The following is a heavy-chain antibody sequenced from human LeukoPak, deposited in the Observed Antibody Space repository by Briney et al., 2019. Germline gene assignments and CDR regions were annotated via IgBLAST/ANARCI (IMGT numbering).Heavy chain of an antibody. CDR2: ISGSGGST. J-gene: IGHJ4*02. D-gene: IGHD5-18*01. V-gene: IGHV3-23*01. CDR3: AKDSKRYSYGENYYFDY. Sequence: GGSLRLSCAVSGISLSNYAMSWVRQAPGKGLEWVSAISGSGGSTYYADSVKGRFTISRDNSKNTLYLQMNSLRAEDTAVYYCAKDSKRYSYGENYYFDYWGQGTLVTVSS. CDR1: GISLSNYA.